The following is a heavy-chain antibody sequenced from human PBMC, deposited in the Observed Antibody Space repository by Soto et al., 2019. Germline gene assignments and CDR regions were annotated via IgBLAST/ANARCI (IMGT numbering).Heavy chain of an antibody. Sequence: PSETLSLTCTVSGGSISSGGYYWSWIRQHPGKGLEWIGYIYYSGSTYYNPSLKSRVTISVDTSKNQFSLKLSSVTAADTAVYYCARVYSNYVNFDYWGQGTLVTVSS. J-gene: IGHJ4*02. CDR1: GGSISSGGYY. CDR2: IYYSGST. CDR3: ARVYSNYVNFDY. V-gene: IGHV4-31*03. D-gene: IGHD4-4*01.